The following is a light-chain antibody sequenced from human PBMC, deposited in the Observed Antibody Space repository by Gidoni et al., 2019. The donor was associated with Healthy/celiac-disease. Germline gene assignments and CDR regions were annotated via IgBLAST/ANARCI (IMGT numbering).Light chain of an antibody. CDR2: DAS. CDR3: QQRSNWRT. Sequence: ELVLTQSPATLSLSPGERSTLSCRASQSVSSYLAWYPQKPGQAPRLLIYDASNRATGIPPRFSGSGSGTDFTLTISSLEPEDFAVYYCQQRSNWRTFGQGTKVEIK. V-gene: IGKV3-11*01. CDR1: QSVSSY. J-gene: IGKJ1*01.